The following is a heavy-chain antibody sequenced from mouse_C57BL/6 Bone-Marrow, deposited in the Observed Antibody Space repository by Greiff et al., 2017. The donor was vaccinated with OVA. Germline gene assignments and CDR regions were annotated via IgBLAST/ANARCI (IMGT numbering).Heavy chain of an antibody. Sequence: LVKPGASVKISCKASGYAFSSSWMNWVKQRPGKGLEWIGRIYPGDGDTNYNGKFKGKATLTADKSSSTAYMQLSSLTSEDSAVYFCARSPPFRYFDVWGTGTTVTVSS. J-gene: IGHJ1*03. CDR1: GYAFSSSW. CDR3: ARSPPFRYFDV. CDR2: IYPGDGDT. D-gene: IGHD3-1*01. V-gene: IGHV1-82*01.